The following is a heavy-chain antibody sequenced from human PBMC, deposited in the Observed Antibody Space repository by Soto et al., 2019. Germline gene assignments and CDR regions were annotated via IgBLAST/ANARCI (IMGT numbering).Heavy chain of an antibody. CDR3: ARGQKASCATSRCYSFDY. CDR2: VAAISFSR. Sequence: PGGSLRLSCAACGFTFSDYAVNWVRQAPGKGLEWISSVAAISFSRYYADSVRGRFTTSRDNSKNTLYLQMNRLRAEDAAVYYCARGQKASCATSRCYSFDYWGQGALVTVSS. CDR1: GFTFSDYA. D-gene: IGHD2-15*01. V-gene: IGHV3-23*01. J-gene: IGHJ4*02.